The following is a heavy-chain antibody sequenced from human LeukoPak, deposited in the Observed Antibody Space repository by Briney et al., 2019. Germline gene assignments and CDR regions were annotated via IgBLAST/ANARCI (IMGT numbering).Heavy chain of an antibody. V-gene: IGHV1-18*01. Sequence: ASVKVSFKASGYTFTIYGISWVRQAPGQGLEWMGWISAYNGNTNYAQKLQGRVTMTTDTSTSTAYMELRSLRSDDTAVYYCARLGRDDSLEDYYGMDVWGQGTTVTVSS. CDR3: ARLGRDDSLEDYYGMDV. J-gene: IGHJ6*02. CDR2: ISAYNGNT. D-gene: IGHD3-22*01. CDR1: GYTFTIYG.